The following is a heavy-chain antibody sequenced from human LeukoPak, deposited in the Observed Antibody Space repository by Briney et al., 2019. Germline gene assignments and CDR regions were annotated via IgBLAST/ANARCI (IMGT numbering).Heavy chain of an antibody. J-gene: IGHJ4*02. CDR3: ARGPRTGGYDYVWGSYPPFDY. D-gene: IGHD3-16*02. CDR2: INHSGST. V-gene: IGHV4-34*01. CDR1: GGSFSGYY. Sequence: SETLSLTCAVYGGSFSGYYWSWIRQPPGKGVEWIGEINHSGSTNYNPSLKSRVTISVDTSKNQFSLKLSSVTAAATAVYYCARGPRTGGYDYVWGSYPPFDYWGQGTLVTVSS.